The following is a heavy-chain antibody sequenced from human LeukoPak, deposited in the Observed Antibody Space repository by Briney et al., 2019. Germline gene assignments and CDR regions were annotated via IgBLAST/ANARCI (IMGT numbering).Heavy chain of an antibody. CDR2: IHYSGIT. CDR3: ASSGDYYFTLDY. Sequence: SETLSLTCSVSGGPISNYYWSWIRQPPGKGLEWIGYIHYSGITKYNPSVQSRVAISLDTSKNQFSLKLTSVTAADTAVYYCASSGDYYFTLDYWGQGTLVTVSS. D-gene: IGHD3-10*01. J-gene: IGHJ4*02. CDR1: GGPISNYY. V-gene: IGHV4-59*08.